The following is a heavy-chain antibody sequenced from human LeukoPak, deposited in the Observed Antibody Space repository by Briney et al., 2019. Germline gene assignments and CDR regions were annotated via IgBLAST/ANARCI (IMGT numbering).Heavy chain of an antibody. V-gene: IGHV1-2*02. D-gene: IGHD3-3*01. CDR2: INPNSGGT. CDR3: ARDLVMFFGVVTPYFDY. J-gene: IGHJ4*02. CDR1: GYTFTGYY. Sequence: ASVKVSCKASGYTFTGYYMHWVRHAPGQGLEWMGWINPNSGGTNYTQKFQGRVTMTRDTSISTAYMELSRLRSDDTAVYYCARDLVMFFGVVTPYFDYWGQGTLVTVSS.